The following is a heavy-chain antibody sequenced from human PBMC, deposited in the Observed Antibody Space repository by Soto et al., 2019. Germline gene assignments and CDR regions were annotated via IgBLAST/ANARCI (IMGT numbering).Heavy chain of an antibody. CDR3: AKGTSKLDY. V-gene: IGHV3-23*01. J-gene: IGHJ4*02. CDR1: GFTVSSND. D-gene: IGHD2-2*01. CDR2: ISASGRSL. Sequence: GGSLRLSCAASGFTVSSNDMSLVRQAPGKGLEWASSISASGRSLFYADAVKGRFTISRDNSKNTLYLQMSSLTAEDTAVYYCAKGTSKLDYWGQGTLVTVSS.